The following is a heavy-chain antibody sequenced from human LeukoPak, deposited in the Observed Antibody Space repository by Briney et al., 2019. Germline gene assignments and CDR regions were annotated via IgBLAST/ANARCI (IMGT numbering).Heavy chain of an antibody. D-gene: IGHD3-22*01. Sequence: GASVKVSCKASGGTFSSYAISWVRQAPGQGLEWMGGIIPIFGTANYAQKFQGRVTITRNTSISTAYMELSSLRSEDTAVYYCARGGPDYDSSGYYSGWFDPWGQGTLVTVSS. CDR1: GGTFSSYA. V-gene: IGHV1-69*05. CDR3: ARGGPDYDSSGYYSGWFDP. J-gene: IGHJ5*02. CDR2: IIPIFGTA.